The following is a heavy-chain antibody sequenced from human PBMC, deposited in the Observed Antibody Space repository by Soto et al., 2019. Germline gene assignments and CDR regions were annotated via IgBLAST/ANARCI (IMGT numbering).Heavy chain of an antibody. D-gene: IGHD3-10*01. CDR2: IYYSGST. Sequence: SETLSLTCTVSGGSISSYYWSWIRQPPGKGLEWIGYIYYSGSTNYNPSLKSRVTISVDTSKNQFSLRLSSVTAADTAVYFCTRRSRWYYYGAASYYNLWFDSWGQGTLVTVS. V-gene: IGHV4-59*08. J-gene: IGHJ5*01. CDR3: TRRSRWYYYGAASYYNLWFDS. CDR1: GGSISSYY.